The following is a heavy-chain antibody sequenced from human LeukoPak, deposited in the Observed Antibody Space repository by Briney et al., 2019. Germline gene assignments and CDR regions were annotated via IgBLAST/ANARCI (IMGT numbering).Heavy chain of an antibody. Sequence: SVKVSCKASGGTFSSYAISWVRQAPGQGLEWMGGIIPIFGTANYAQKFQGRVTITADESTSTAYMELSRLRSDDTAVYYCARDGAMVRGVIRGPTYYYYYYMDVWGKGTTVTVSS. J-gene: IGHJ6*03. D-gene: IGHD3-10*01. CDR3: ARDGAMVRGVIRGPTYYYYYYMDV. V-gene: IGHV1-69*13. CDR2: IIPIFGTA. CDR1: GGTFSSYA.